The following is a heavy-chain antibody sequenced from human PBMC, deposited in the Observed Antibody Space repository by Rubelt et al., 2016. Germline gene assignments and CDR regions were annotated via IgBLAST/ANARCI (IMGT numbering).Heavy chain of an antibody. CDR3: ASIPKTSEGPDTFDI. V-gene: IGHV4-61*01. CDR2: FSYNGNA. J-gene: IGHJ3*02. D-gene: IGHD4-11*01. Sequence: QVKLQVSGPGLVKPSETLSITCTVSGYSIGTSSFHWTWIRQPPGKGPEWLGHFSYNGNAAYNPSLKSRVTISVDTSKNQFSLKLTSVTTADTAVYYCASIPKTSEGPDTFDIWGQGTMVTVSS. CDR1: GYSIGTSSFH.